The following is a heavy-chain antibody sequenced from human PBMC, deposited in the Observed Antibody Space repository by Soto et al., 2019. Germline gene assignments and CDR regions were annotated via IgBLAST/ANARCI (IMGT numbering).Heavy chain of an antibody. CDR3: AKGRLAVGSDWFDS. J-gene: IGHJ5*01. CDR1: GFTFYTYA. V-gene: IGHV3-23*03. Sequence: GGSLRLSCEASGFTFYTYAMIWVRQAPGKGLEWVTAIDSDGTDTYYADFVKGRFTVSRENSKSTLYLQMRSLTAEDTALYYCAKGRLAVGSDWFDSWGPGTLVTVSS. CDR2: IDSDGTDT. D-gene: IGHD1-26*01.